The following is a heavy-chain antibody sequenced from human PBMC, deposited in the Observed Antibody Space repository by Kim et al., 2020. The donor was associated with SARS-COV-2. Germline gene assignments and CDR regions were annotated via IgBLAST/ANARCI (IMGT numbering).Heavy chain of an antibody. V-gene: IGHV1-18*04. D-gene: IGHD3-9*01. CDR2: INSYNGNT. CDR3: AREDRCYYDVLTGYYNGNWFAP. CDR1: GYTFTYYG. Sequence: ASVKVSCKASGYTFTYYGISWVRQAPGQGLEWMGWINSYNGNTDYAQRFQGRVAMTTDTSTSTAYMELRSLRSDDSAVYYCAREDRCYYDVLTGYYNGNWFAPWGQGTLVTVSS. J-gene: IGHJ5*02.